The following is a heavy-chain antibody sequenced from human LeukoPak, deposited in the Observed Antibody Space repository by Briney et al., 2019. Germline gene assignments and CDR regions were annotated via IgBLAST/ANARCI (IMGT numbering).Heavy chain of an antibody. V-gene: IGHV3-30*02. D-gene: IGHD6-19*01. J-gene: IGHJ4*02. CDR1: GFTFSNYG. CDR3: ARANGAVACLVPDD. Sequence: GGSLRLSCAASGFTFSNYGMHWVRQAPGKGLEWVAFIRYDGITKYYADSVKGRFTISRHNSTNTLFVQMTSLRAEDTAVYYCARANGAVACLVPDDWGQGTLVTVSS. CDR2: IRYDGITK.